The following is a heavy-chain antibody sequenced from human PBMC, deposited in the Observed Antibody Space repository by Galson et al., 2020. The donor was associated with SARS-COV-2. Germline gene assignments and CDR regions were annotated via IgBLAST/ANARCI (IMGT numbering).Heavy chain of an antibody. CDR1: GFTFDDYA. CDR3: TTTYTDSFYYYMDV. Sequence: NSGGSLRLSCAASGFTFDDYAMHWVRQAPGKGLEWVSSISSSSSYIYYSDSVKGRFTTSRDNTRNSLYLQMDSLRAEDTALYYCTTTYTDSFYYYMDVWGKGTTVTVSS. D-gene: IGHD1-26*01. CDR2: ISSSSSYI. J-gene: IGHJ6*03. V-gene: IGHV3-21*01.